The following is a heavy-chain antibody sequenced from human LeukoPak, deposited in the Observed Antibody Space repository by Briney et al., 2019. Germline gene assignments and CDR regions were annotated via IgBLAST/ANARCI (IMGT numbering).Heavy chain of an antibody. CDR1: GGSISSYY. D-gene: IGHD6-13*01. CDR3: AREVTGLAAAGGDAFDI. J-gene: IGHJ3*02. V-gene: IGHV4-59*01. CDR2: IYYSGST. Sequence: SETLSLTCTVSGGSISSYYWSWIRQPPGKGLEGIGYIYYSGSTNYNPSLKSRVTISVDTSKNQFSLKLSSVTAADTAVYYCAREVTGLAAAGGDAFDIWGQGTMVTVSS.